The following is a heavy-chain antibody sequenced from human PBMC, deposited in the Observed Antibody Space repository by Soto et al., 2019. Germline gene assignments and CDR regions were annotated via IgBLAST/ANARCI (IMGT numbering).Heavy chain of an antibody. Sequence: GGSLRLSCAASGFTFYTSWMDWVRQAPGKGLEWVANINEDGSEKHYVDSVKGRLIITRDNAKNSLYLQMYNLRAEDTAVYYCSRRLEVWGQGTTVTVSS. CDR3: SRRLEV. V-gene: IGHV3-7*05. CDR1: GFTFYTSW. CDR2: INEDGSEK. J-gene: IGHJ6*02.